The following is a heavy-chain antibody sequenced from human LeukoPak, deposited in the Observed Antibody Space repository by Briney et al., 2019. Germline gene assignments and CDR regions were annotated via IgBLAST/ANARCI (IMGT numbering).Heavy chain of an antibody. V-gene: IGHV3-48*04. CDR2: ISSSSSTI. J-gene: IGHJ4*02. D-gene: IGHD1-26*01. CDR1: GFTFSSYS. Sequence: GGSLRLSCAASGFTFSSYSMNWVRQAPGKGLEWVSYISSSSSTIYYADSVKGRFTFSRDNAKNSLYLQMNSLRAEDTAVYYCARGGSYLYFDYWGQGTLVTVSS. CDR3: ARGGSYLYFDY.